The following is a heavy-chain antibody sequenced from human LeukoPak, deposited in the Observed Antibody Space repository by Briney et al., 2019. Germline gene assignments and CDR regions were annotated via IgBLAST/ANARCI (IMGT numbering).Heavy chain of an antibody. J-gene: IGHJ4*02. Sequence: GGSLRLSCAASGFTFSSYGMSWVRQAPGKGLEWVAAISVSGGSTNYADSVKGRFTISRDNSKNTLYLQMNSLRAEDTAVYYCAKVFFMDYWGQGTLVTVSS. V-gene: IGHV3-23*01. CDR2: ISVSGGST. CDR3: AKVFFMDY. D-gene: IGHD2-8*01. CDR1: GFTFSSYG.